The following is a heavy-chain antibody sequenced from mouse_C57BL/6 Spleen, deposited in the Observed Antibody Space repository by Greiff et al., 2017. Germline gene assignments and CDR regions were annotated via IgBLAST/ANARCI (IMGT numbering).Heavy chain of an antibody. D-gene: IGHD1-1*01. V-gene: IGHV3-6*01. CDR2: ISYDGSN. CDR3: ARGGTTSYAMDY. CDR1: GYSITSGYY. Sequence: VQLKESGPGLVKPSQSLSLTCSVTGYSITSGYYWNWIRQFPGNKLEWMGYISYDGSNNYNPSLKNRISITRDTSKNQFFLKLNSVTTEDTATYYCARGGTTSYAMDYWGQGTSVTVSS. J-gene: IGHJ4*01.